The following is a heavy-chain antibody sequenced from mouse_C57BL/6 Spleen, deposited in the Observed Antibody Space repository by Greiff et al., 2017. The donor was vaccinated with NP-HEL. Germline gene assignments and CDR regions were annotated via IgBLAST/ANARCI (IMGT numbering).Heavy chain of an antibody. V-gene: IGHV1-59*01. CDR1: GYTFTSYW. D-gene: IGHD1-1*01. Sequence: QVQLKQPGAELVRPGTSVKLSCKASGYTFTSYWMHWVKQRPGQGLEWIGVIDPSDSYTNYNQKFKGKATLTVDTSSSTAYMQLSSLTSEDSAVYYCARRYYGSSPDYWGQGTTLTVSS. CDR3: ARRYYGSSPDY. J-gene: IGHJ2*01. CDR2: IDPSDSYT.